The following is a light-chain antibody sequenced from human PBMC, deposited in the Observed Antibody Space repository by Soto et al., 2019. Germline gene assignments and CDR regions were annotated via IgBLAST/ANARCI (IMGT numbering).Light chain of an antibody. V-gene: IGLV2-14*03. Sequence: QSVLTQPASVSGSPGQSITISCTGTSSDVGGYNYVSWYQQYPGRAPKLIIYDVSDRPSGVSNRFSGSKSGNTASLTISGLQAEDEADYYCSSYTGSNKVLFGGRTKLTVL. CDR1: SSDVGGYNY. J-gene: IGLJ2*01. CDR3: SSYTGSNKVL. CDR2: DVS.